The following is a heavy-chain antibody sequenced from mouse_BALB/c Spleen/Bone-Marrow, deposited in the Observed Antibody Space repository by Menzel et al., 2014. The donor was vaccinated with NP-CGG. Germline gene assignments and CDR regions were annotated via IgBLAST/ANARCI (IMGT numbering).Heavy chain of an antibody. D-gene: IGHD1-1*01. CDR1: GFSLISYG. CDR3: ARDSDYGSTLFAY. Sequence: VHLVESGPGLVAPSQSLSITCTVSGFSLISYGVHWVRQPPGRGLEWLGVIWAGGTTSYNSALMSRLSISKDNSKSQVFLKMNGLQTDDTAIYYCARDSDYGSTLFAYWGQGTLVTVSA. V-gene: IGHV2-9*02. CDR2: IWAGGTT. J-gene: IGHJ3*01.